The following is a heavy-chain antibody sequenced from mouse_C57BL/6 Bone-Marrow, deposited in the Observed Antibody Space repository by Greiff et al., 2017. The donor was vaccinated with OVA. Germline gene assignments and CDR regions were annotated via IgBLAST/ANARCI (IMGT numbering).Heavy chain of an antibody. V-gene: IGHV6-6*01. Sequence: DVKLVESGGGLVQPGGSMKLSCAASGFTFSDAWMDWVRQSPEKGLEWVAEIRNKANNHATYYAESVKGRFTISRDDSKSSVYLQMNSLRAEDTGIYYCTRPYGNYVFYAMDYWGQGTSVTVSS. CDR1: GFTFSDAW. CDR2: IRNKANNHAT. J-gene: IGHJ4*01. D-gene: IGHD2-1*01. CDR3: TRPYGNYVFYAMDY.